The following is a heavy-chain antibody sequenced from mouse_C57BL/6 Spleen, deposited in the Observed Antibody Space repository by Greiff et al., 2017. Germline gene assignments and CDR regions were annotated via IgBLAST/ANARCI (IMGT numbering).Heavy chain of an antibody. V-gene: IGHV5-17*01. CDR3: ARTRYSNYVGSYFYY. Sequence: EVKVEESGGGLVKPGGSLKLSCAASGFTFSDYGMHWVRQAPEKGLEWVAYISSGSSTIYYADTVKGRFTISRDNAKNTLFLQMTSLRSEDTAMYYCARTRYSNYVGSYFYYWGQGTTLTVSS. D-gene: IGHD2-5*01. J-gene: IGHJ2*01. CDR2: ISSGSSTI. CDR1: GFTFSDYG.